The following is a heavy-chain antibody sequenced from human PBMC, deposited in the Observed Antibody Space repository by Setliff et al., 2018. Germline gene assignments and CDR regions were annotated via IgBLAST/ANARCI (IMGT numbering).Heavy chain of an antibody. D-gene: IGHD3-9*01. CDR2: IYTDGTT. J-gene: IGHJ4*02. CDR3: AKERYFDWFFED. Sequence: KPSETLSLTCTVSGASLRSGSNYWGWFRQPAGKGLEWVGRIYTDGTTNYNPSLKSRVTLAVDTSRNQFSLKLSSVTAADTAFYYCAKERYFDWFFEDWGQGTLVTVSS. V-gene: IGHV4-61*02. CDR1: GASLRSGSNY.